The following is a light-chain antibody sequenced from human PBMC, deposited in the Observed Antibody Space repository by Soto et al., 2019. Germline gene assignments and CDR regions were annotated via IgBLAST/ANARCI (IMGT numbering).Light chain of an antibody. V-gene: IGKV1-39*01. CDR1: QSISIR. CDR3: QQSFNTPVS. CDR2: AAS. J-gene: IGKJ4*01. Sequence: DIQMTQSPSSLSASVGDRVTITCRASQSISIRLNWYQQHPGRAPKLLIYAASSLQSGVPSRFSGSGSGTEFTLTISSLQPEDYASYYCQQSFNTPVSFGGGTK.